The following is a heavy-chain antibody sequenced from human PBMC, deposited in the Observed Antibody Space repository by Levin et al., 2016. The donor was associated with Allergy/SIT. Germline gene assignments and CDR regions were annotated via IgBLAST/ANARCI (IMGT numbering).Heavy chain of an antibody. CDR3: ARDLGGMDV. V-gene: IGHV3-21*01. Sequence: GESLKISCAASGFTFSSYGMHWVRQAPGKGLEWVSSISSSSSYIYYADSVKGRFTISRDNAKNSLYLQMNSLRAEDTAVYYCARDLGGMDVWGQGTTVTVSS. CDR2: ISSSSSYI. J-gene: IGHJ6*02. CDR1: GFTFSSYG. D-gene: IGHD3-16*01.